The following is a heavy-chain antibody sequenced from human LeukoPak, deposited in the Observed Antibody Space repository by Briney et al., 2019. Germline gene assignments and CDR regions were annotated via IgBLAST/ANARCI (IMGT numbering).Heavy chain of an antibody. D-gene: IGHD3-22*01. CDR2: IYYTGNI. J-gene: IGHJ3*02. V-gene: IGHV4-39*01. Sequence: ASETLSLTCTVAGVSISSSNSYWGWIRQPPGKGLEWIGSIYYTGNIYYNSSLKSRVTISIDTSASLFSLRLNSVTAADTAVYFCARGPYSYDSSGAFDIWGQGTMVTVSS. CDR1: GVSISSSNSY. CDR3: ARGPYSYDSSGAFDI.